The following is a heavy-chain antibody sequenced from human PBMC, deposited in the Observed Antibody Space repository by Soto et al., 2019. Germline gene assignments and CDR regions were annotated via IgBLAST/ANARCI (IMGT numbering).Heavy chain of an antibody. J-gene: IGHJ4*02. CDR1: GGAFRDYY. Sequence: SETLSLTCAIYGGAFRDYYWSWIRQPPGKGLEWIGEIDHTGSTNYNPSLKSRVTVSVDTSKNEISLKLRSVTAADAAVYYCTRGTPTVTVTVNWGQGTLGTVS. D-gene: IGHD2-21*02. V-gene: IGHV4-34*01. CDR2: IDHTGST. CDR3: TRGTPTVTVTVN.